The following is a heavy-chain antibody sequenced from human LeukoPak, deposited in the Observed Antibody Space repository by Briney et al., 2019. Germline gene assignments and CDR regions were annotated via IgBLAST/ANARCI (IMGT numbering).Heavy chain of an antibody. V-gene: IGHV4-4*07. CDR2: IDSSGST. CDR3: ARDAYGGNGY. Sequence: SETLSLTCTVSGGSISSYYWSWIRQPAGKGLEWIGRIDSSGSTNYNPSLKSRVTMSVDTSNNQFSLKLTSVTAADTAMYYCARDAYGGNGYWGQGTLVTVSS. J-gene: IGHJ4*02. D-gene: IGHD2-21*01. CDR1: GGSISSYY.